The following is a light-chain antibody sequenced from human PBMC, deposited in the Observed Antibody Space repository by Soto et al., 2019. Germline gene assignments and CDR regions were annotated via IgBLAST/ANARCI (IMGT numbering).Light chain of an antibody. Sequence: EIVLTQSPGTLSLSPGERVTLSCRASQSVSSSYLAWYQQKPGQAPRLLIYAASSRATGIPDRFSGSGSGTDFTLTISRLEPEDSAVYYCQQYGSSPRTFGQGTKLEIK. CDR3: QQYGSSPRT. CDR1: QSVSSSY. CDR2: AAS. J-gene: IGKJ2*01. V-gene: IGKV3-20*01.